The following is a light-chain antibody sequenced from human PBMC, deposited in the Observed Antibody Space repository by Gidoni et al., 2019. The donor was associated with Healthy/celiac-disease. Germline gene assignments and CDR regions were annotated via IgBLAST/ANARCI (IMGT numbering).Light chain of an antibody. Sequence: DIQMTQSPSSPSASVGDRVTITCQASQDISNYLNWYQQKPGKAPKLLIYDASNLETGVPSRFSGSGSGTDFTFTISSLQPEDIATYYCQQYDNPPRTFGQGTKLEIK. V-gene: IGKV1-33*01. CDR3: QQYDNPPRT. CDR2: DAS. J-gene: IGKJ2*01. CDR1: QDISNY.